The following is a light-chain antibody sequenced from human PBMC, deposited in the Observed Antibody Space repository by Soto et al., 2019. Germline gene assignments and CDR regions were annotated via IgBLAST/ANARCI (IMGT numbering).Light chain of an antibody. J-gene: IGLJ1*01. CDR1: SNDVGGYNY. Sequence: QSALTQPASVSGSPGQSITISCTGTSNDVGGYNYVSWYQQHPGKAPKLMIYEVSNRPSGVSSRFSGSKSSSTASLTISGLQAEDEGDYYCSSSTTSSTLVFGTGTKLTVL. V-gene: IGLV2-14*01. CDR3: SSSTTSSTLV. CDR2: EVS.